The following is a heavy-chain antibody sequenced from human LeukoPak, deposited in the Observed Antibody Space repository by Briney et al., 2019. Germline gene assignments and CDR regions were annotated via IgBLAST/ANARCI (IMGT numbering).Heavy chain of an antibody. V-gene: IGHV4-59*01. J-gene: IGHJ6*03. D-gene: IGHD2-2*01. Sequence: PSETLSLTCTVSVGSINNYYWSWIRQPPGKGLEWIVHYSGSTHYNPSLKSRVPISVDTSKNEFSLKLSSVTAADTAVYYCARTTEGYCRGTTCYYYYYYMNVWGKGTTVTVSS. CDR2: HYSGST. CDR3: ARTTEGYCRGTTCYYYYYYMNV. CDR1: VGSINNYY.